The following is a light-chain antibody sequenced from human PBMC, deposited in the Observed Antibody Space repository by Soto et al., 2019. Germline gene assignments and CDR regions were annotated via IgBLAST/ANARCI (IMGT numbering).Light chain of an antibody. V-gene: IGLV1-40*01. CDR1: SSNIGAGYD. CDR3: QSYDSSLSAL. J-gene: IGLJ3*02. CDR2: GNS. Sequence: QTVVTQPPSVSGALGQRVTISCTGSSSNIGAGYDVHWYQQLPGTAPKLLIYGNSNRPSGVPDRFSGSKSGTSASLAITGLQAEDEADYYCQSYDSSLSALFGGGTKVTVL.